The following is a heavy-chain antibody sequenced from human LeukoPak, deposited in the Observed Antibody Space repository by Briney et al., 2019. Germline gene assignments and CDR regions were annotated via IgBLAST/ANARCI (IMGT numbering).Heavy chain of an antibody. CDR2: ISANGLTT. Sequence: GGSLRLSCAISGFSLDDYPLHWVRQVPGKGLEWVSLISANGLTTYYADSVKGRFTISRDNGNSSLYLQMNGLRTDDTGFYYCAALEYGDPKWFDPWGREPWSPSPQ. CDR1: GFSLDDYP. CDR3: AALEYGDPKWFDP. V-gene: IGHV3-43*02. D-gene: IGHD4-17*01. J-gene: IGHJ5*02.